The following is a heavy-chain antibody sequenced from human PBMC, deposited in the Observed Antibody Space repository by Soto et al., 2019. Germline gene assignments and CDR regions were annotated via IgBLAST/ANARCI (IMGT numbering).Heavy chain of an antibody. CDR3: AKDRRAGGNYGFYSDF. J-gene: IGHJ4*02. Sequence: GGSLRLSCAASGFTFSSYGMTWVRQAPGKGLEWVSFSSATGAGTYYADSVKGRFTISRDNSKNTLYLQMTSLRADDTTVYYCAKDRRAGGNYGFYSDFWGQGALVTVSS. V-gene: IGHV3-23*01. D-gene: IGHD1-7*01. CDR1: GFTFSSYG. CDR2: SSATGAGT.